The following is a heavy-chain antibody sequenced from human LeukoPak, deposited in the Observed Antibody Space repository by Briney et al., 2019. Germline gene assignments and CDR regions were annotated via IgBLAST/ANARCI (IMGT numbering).Heavy chain of an antibody. V-gene: IGHV4-30-4*07. D-gene: IGHD4-11*01. Sequence: SETLSLTCAVSGGSISSGGYSWSWIRQPPRKGLEWIGYIYYSGSTYYNPSLKSRVTISVDTSKNQLSLKLSSVTAADTAVYYCARALEEDSNFYYYYYMDVWGKGTTVTVSS. CDR2: IYYSGST. CDR3: ARALEEDSNFYYYYYMDV. J-gene: IGHJ6*03. CDR1: GGSISSGGYS.